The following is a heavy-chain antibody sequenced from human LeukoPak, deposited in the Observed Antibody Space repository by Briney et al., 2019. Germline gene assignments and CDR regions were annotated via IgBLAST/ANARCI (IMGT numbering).Heavy chain of an antibody. CDR3: ARLRDGLGYCSGGSCYLTPNWFDP. D-gene: IGHD2-15*01. CDR1: GYSFTNYW. J-gene: IGHJ5*02. Sequence: GESLKISCKGSGYSFTNYWIGWVRQMPGKGLEWMGIIYPGDSDTRYSPSFQGQVTISADKSISTAYLQWSSLKASDTAMYYCARLRDGLGYCSGGSCYLTPNWFDPWGQGTLVTVSS. CDR2: IYPGDSDT. V-gene: IGHV5-51*01.